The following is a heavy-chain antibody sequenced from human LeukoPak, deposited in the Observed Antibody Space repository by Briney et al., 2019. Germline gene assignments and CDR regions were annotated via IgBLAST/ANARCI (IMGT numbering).Heavy chain of an antibody. CDR3: ARDRGGYCTNGVCYTNWFDP. Sequence: GGSLRLSCAASGFNFDAFFLSWVRQAPGEGLEWVSVIYSGGSTYYADSVKGRFTISRDNSKNTLYLQMNSLRAEDTAVYYCARDRGGYCTNGVCYTNWFDPWGQGTLVTVSS. J-gene: IGHJ5*02. V-gene: IGHV3-66*02. CDR1: GFNFDAFF. D-gene: IGHD2-8*01. CDR2: IYSGGST.